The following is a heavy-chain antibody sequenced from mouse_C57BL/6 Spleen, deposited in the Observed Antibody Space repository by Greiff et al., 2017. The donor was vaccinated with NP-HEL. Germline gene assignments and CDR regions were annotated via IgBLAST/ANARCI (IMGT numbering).Heavy chain of an antibody. J-gene: IGHJ1*03. V-gene: IGHV2-2*01. CDR2: IWSGGST. D-gene: IGHD1-1*01. CDR1: GFSLTSYG. CDR3: ASTVVARGYFDV. Sequence: VMLVESGPGLVQPSQSLSITCTVSGFSLTSYGVHWVRQSPGKGLEWLGVIWSGGSTDYNAAFISRLSISKDNSKSQVFFKMNSLQADDTAIYYCASTVVARGYFDVWGTGTTVTVSS.